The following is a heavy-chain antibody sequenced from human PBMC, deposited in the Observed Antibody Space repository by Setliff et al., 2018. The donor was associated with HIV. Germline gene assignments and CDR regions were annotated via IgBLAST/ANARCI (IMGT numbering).Heavy chain of an antibody. Sequence: GESLKISCAASRFTFSSFGMHWVRQAPGKGLEWVAAISYDGNEKYYVDSVKGRFTISRDNSRNTLFLQMNSLTTEDTAVYYCSKSQDILSWNWFDSWGQGTQVTVSS. J-gene: IGHJ5*01. V-gene: IGHV3-30*18. CDR1: RFTFSSFG. D-gene: IGHD3-9*01. CDR2: ISYDGNEK. CDR3: SKSQDILSWNWFDS.